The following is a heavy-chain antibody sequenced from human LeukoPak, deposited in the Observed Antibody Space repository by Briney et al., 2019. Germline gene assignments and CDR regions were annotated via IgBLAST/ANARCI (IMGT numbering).Heavy chain of an antibody. D-gene: IGHD3-3*01. CDR2: ISSTSNTI. CDR1: GFPFSSYA. V-gene: IGHV3-48*01. Sequence: PRGSLRLSCAASGFPFSSYAMNWVRQAPGKELEWVSYISSTSNTIYYYADSVKGRFSISRDNARNSVSLQMNSLRAEDTAVYYCARGTIFGVVHYWGQATLLTVSS. J-gene: IGHJ4*02. CDR3: ARGTIFGVVHY.